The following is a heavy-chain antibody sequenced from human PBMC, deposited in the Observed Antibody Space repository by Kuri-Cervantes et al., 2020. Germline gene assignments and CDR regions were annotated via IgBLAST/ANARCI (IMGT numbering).Heavy chain of an antibody. D-gene: IGHD3-16*01. J-gene: IGHJ3*02. Sequence: GESLKISCAASGFTFSSYAMHWVRQAPGKGLEWVAVISYDGSNKYYADSVKGRFTISRDNSKNTLYLQMNSLRAEDTAVYYCARDLRLRLDAFDIWGQGTMVT. CDR3: ARDLRLRLDAFDI. CDR2: ISYDGSNK. V-gene: IGHV3-30-3*01. CDR1: GFTFSSYA.